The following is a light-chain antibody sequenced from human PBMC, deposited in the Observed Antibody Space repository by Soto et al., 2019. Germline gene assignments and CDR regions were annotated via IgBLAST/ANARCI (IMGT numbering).Light chain of an antibody. CDR3: SSYTRSSFYV. V-gene: IGLV2-14*01. CDR1: SSDVGGYNY. J-gene: IGLJ1*01. Sequence: QSALTQPASVSGSPGQSITISCTGTSSDVGGYNYVSWYQQQPGKAPKLMIYDVSSRPSGVSNRFSGSKSGNTASLTISGLQAEDEADYYCSSYTRSSFYVFGTGTKVTVL. CDR2: DVS.